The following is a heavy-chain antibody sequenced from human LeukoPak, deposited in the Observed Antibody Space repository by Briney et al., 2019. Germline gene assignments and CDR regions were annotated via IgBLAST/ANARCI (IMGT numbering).Heavy chain of an antibody. V-gene: IGHV1-24*01. CDR1: GYTLTELS. D-gene: IGHD6-13*01. CDR3: ATETPYSSSWYVSYYFDY. Sequence: ASVKVSCKVSGYTLTELSMHWVRQAPGKGLEWMGGFDPEDGETIYAQKFQGRVTMTEDTSTDTAYMELSSLRSEDTAVYYCATETPYSSSWYVSYYFDYWGQGTLVTVSS. CDR2: FDPEDGET. J-gene: IGHJ4*02.